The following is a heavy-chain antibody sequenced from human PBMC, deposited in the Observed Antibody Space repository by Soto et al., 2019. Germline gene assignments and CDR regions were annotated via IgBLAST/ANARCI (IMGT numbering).Heavy chain of an antibody. CDR1: GYTFKNYG. Sequence: ASVKVSCKASGYTFKNYGIKWVRQAPGQGLEWVGWITTYNGNRYSAEKFQGRVTMTTDTSTSTTYMELKSLTSDDTGVYYCARGRDGAAVAFDYWGKGTLVTVYS. J-gene: IGHJ4*02. V-gene: IGHV1-18*01. CDR3: ARGRDGAAVAFDY. D-gene: IGHD6-19*01. CDR2: ITTYNGNR.